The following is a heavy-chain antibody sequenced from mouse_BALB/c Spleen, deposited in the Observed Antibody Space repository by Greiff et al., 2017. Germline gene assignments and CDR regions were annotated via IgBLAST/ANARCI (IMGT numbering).Heavy chain of an antibody. CDR3: ARFYYDYDGCAY. CDR2: IDPSDSET. J-gene: IGHJ3*01. D-gene: IGHD2-4*01. CDR1: GYSFTSYW. V-gene: IGHV1S127*01. Sequence: QVQLQQSGPQLVRPGASVKISCKASGYSFTSYWMHWVKQRPGQGLEWIGMIDPSDSETRLNQKFKDKATLTVDKSSSTAYMQLRSPTSEDSAVYYCARFYYDYDGCAYWGQGTLVTVSA.